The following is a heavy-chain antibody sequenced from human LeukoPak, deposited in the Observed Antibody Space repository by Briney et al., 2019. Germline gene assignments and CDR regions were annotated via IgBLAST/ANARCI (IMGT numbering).Heavy chain of an antibody. J-gene: IGHJ4*02. CDR1: GGSFSGYY. Sequence: PSETLSLTCAVYGGSFSGYYWSWIRQPPGKGLEWIGEINHSGSSNYNPSLKSRVTISVDTSKNQFSLKLSSVTAADTAVYYCASSVSYSTIGYWGQGTLVTVSS. D-gene: IGHD1-26*01. CDR3: ASSVSYSTIGY. V-gene: IGHV4-34*01. CDR2: INHSGSS.